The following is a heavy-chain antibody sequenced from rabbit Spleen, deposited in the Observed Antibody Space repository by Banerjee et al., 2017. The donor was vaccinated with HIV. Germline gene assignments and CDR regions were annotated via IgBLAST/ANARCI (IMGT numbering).Heavy chain of an antibody. CDR3: ARDSGSSFSSYGMDL. Sequence: QEQLVESGGGLVKPEGSLTLTCTASGLDFSSRYWICWVRQAPGKGLEWIACIDTSDGDTDYANWPKGRFTISKTSSTTVTLQMTSLTAADTATYFCARDSGSSFSSYGMDLWGQGTLVTVS. CDR2: IDTSDGDT. D-gene: IGHD8-1*01. CDR1: GLDFSSRYW. J-gene: IGHJ6*01. V-gene: IGHV1S45*01.